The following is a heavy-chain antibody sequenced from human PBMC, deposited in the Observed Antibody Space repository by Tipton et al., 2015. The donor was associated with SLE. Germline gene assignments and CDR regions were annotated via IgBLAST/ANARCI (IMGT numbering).Heavy chain of an antibody. V-gene: IGHV3-21*01. D-gene: IGHD3-16*01. Sequence: GSLRLSCAHSGFTFSDYNMNWVRQAPGKGLEWVSSISRDSTYIYQADSVKGRFTISRDNANNSLYLQMSSLRAEDTAVYYCARGGGYYYYYMDVWGKGTTVTVSS. CDR3: ARGGGYYYYYMDV. CDR1: GFTFSDYN. J-gene: IGHJ6*03. CDR2: ISRDSTYI.